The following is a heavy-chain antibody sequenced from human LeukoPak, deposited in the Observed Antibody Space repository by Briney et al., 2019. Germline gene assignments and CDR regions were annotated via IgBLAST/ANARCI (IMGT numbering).Heavy chain of an antibody. Sequence: KPSETLSLTCAVYGGSFSGYYWSWIRQPPGKGLEWIGEINHSGSTNYNPSLKSRVTISVDTSKNQFSLKLSSVTAADTAVYYCARGQSRKVVVVAVRYYYYMDVWGKGTTVTVSS. J-gene: IGHJ6*03. D-gene: IGHD2-15*01. CDR3: ARGQSRKVVVVAVRYYYYMDV. CDR2: INHSGST. V-gene: IGHV4-34*01. CDR1: GGSFSGYY.